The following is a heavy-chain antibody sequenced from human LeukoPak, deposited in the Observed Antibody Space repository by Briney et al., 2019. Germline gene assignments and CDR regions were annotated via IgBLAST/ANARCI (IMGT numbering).Heavy chain of an antibody. Sequence: SETLSLTCAVYGGSFSGYYWSWIRQPPGKGLEWIGEINHSGSTNYNPSLKSRVTISVDTSKNQFSLKLSSVTAADTAVYYCARGNRYYYYYYYMDVWGKGTTVTVSS. J-gene: IGHJ6*03. CDR3: ARGNRYYYYYYYMDV. D-gene: IGHD1-14*01. V-gene: IGHV4-34*01. CDR1: GGSFSGYY. CDR2: INHSGST.